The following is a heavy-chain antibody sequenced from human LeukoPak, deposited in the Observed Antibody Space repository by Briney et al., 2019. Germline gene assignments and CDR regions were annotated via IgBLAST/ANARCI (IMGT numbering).Heavy chain of an antibody. J-gene: IGHJ4*02. CDR2: ISWNSGSI. V-gene: IGHV3-9*01. CDR1: GFTFDDYA. Sequence: GGSLRLSCAASGFTFDDYAMHWVRQAPGKGLEWVSGISWNSGSIGYADSVKGRFTISRDNAKNSLYLQMNSLRAEDTALYYCAKGRLRYSSSRVNFDYWGQGTLVTVSS. CDR3: AKGRLRYSSSRVNFDY. D-gene: IGHD6-13*01.